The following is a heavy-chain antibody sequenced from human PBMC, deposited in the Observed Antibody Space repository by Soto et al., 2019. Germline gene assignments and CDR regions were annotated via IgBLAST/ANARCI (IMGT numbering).Heavy chain of an antibody. V-gene: IGHV1-69*13. CDR2: IIPIFGTA. D-gene: IGHD6-13*01. CDR3: ASLLWGDSSSSGGGAFDI. Sequence: SVKVSCKASGGTFSRYAISWVRQAPGQGLEWMGGIIPIFGTANYAQKFQGRVTITADESTSTAYMELSSVTAADTAVYYCASLLWGDSSSSGGGAFDIWGQGTMVTVSS. CDR1: GGTFSRYA. J-gene: IGHJ3*02.